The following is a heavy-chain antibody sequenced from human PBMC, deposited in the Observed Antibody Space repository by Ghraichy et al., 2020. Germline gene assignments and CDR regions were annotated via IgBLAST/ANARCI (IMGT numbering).Heavy chain of an antibody. CDR3: AADTSITSSGYYGAFDI. CDR1: GFTFTSSA. Sequence: TSVKVSCKASGFTFTSSAVQWVRQARGQRLEWIGWIVVGSGNTNYAQKFQERVTITRDMSTSTAYMELSSLRSEDTAVYYCAADTSITSSGYYGAFDIWGQGTMVTVSS. J-gene: IGHJ3*02. V-gene: IGHV1-58*01. D-gene: IGHD3-22*01. CDR2: IVVGSGNT.